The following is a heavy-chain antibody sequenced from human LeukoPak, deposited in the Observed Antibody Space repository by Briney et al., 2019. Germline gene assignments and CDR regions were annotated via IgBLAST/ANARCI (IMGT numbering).Heavy chain of an antibody. J-gene: IGHJ3*02. CDR1: GFTFDDYA. Sequence: PGGSLRLSCAASGFTFDDYAMHWVRQAPGKGLEWVSGISWNSGSIGYADSVKGRFTISRDNAKNSLYLQMNSLRAEDTALYYCAKAIHSSWYLYDAFDIWGQGAMVTVSS. V-gene: IGHV3-9*01. D-gene: IGHD6-13*01. CDR3: AKAIHSSWYLYDAFDI. CDR2: ISWNSGSI.